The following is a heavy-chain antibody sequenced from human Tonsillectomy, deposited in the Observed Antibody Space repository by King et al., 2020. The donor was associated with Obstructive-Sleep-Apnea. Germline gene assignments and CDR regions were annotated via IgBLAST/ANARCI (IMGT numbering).Heavy chain of an antibody. CDR3: VAIAARRWFDP. Sequence: VQLVESGGGLVQPGGSLRLSCAASGFTFSSHAMSWVRQAPGKGLEWVSAISGSGGSIYYVDSVKGRFTISRDNSKNTLYLQMNSLRAEDTAVYYCVAIAARRWFDPWGQGTLVTVSS. D-gene: IGHD6-6*01. CDR2: ISGSGGSI. CDR1: GFTFSSHA. V-gene: IGHV3-23*04. J-gene: IGHJ5*02.